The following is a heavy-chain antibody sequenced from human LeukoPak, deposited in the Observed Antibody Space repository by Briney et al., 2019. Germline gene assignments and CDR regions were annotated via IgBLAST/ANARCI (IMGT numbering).Heavy chain of an antibody. V-gene: IGHV4-34*01. Sequence: PSETLSLTCAVYGGSFSGYYWSWIRQPPGKWLEWIGEINHSGSTNYNPSLKSRATISVDTSKNQFSLKLSSVTAADTAVYYCARSARPSRYYYMDVWGKGTTVTVSS. CDR1: GGSFSGYY. CDR3: ARSARPSRYYYMDV. J-gene: IGHJ6*03. D-gene: IGHD6-6*01. CDR2: INHSGST.